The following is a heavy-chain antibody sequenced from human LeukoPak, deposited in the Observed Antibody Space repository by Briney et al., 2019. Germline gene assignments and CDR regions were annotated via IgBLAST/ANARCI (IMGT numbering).Heavy chain of an antibody. CDR1: GGTFSSYA. Sequence: SVKVSCKASGGTFSSYAISWVRQAPGQGLEWMGGIIPIFGTANYAQKFQGRVTITADESTSTAYMELSSQRSEDTAVYYCAISPYYYDSSGYQNFDYWGQGTLVTVSS. CDR3: AISPYYYDSSGYQNFDY. J-gene: IGHJ4*02. CDR2: IIPIFGTA. V-gene: IGHV1-69*13. D-gene: IGHD3-22*01.